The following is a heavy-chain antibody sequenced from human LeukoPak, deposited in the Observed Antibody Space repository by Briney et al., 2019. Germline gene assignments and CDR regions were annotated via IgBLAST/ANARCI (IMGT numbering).Heavy chain of an antibody. J-gene: IGHJ4*02. V-gene: IGHV4-34*01. Sequence: PSETLSLTCAVYGGSFSGYYWSWIRQPPGKGLEWIGEINHSGSTNYNPSLKSRVTISVDTSKNQFSLKLSSVTAADTAVYYCARGIGSSSSFYYFDFWGQGTLVTVSS. CDR3: ARGIGSSSSFYYFDF. D-gene: IGHD6-6*01. CDR2: INHSGST. CDR1: GGSFSGYY.